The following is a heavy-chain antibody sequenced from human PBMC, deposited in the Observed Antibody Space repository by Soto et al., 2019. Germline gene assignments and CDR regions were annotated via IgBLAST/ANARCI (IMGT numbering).Heavy chain of an antibody. D-gene: IGHD2-15*01. CDR2: INPNSGGT. V-gene: IGHV1-2*04. Sequence: QVQLVQSGAEVKKPGASVKVSCKASGYTFTGYYMHWVRQAPGQGLEWMGWINPNSGGTNYAQKFQGWVTMTRDTSISPAYMELSRLRSDDTAVYYCAREDCSGGSCYSFYYGMDVWGQGTTVTVSS. CDR1: GYTFTGYY. J-gene: IGHJ6*02. CDR3: AREDCSGGSCYSFYYGMDV.